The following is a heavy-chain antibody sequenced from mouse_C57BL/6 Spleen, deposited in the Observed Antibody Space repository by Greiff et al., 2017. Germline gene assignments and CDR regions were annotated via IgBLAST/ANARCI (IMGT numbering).Heavy chain of an antibody. D-gene: IGHD1-1*01. CDR2: INPNYGTT. V-gene: IGHV1-39*01. Sequence: EVKLMESGPELVKPGASVKISCKASGYSFTDYNMNWVKQSNGKSLEWIGVINPNYGTTSYNQKFKGKATLTVDQSSSTAYMQLNSLTSEDSAVYYGARFYGSKGDYFDYWGQGTTLTVSS. J-gene: IGHJ2*01. CDR3: ARFYGSKGDYFDY. CDR1: GYSFTDYN.